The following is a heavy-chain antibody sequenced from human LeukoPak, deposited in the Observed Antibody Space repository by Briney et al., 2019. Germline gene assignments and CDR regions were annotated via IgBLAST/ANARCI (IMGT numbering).Heavy chain of an antibody. D-gene: IGHD3-16*01. Sequence: GGSLRLSCVASGFAFNKYAMHWVRQAPGKGLEWLTFIRHDGSFKEYADSVKGRFTISRDNSKNTLYLQMNSLRAEDTAVYYCAREDRGEYFDYWGQGTLVTVSS. CDR1: GFAFNKYA. CDR3: AREDRGEYFDY. J-gene: IGHJ4*02. V-gene: IGHV3-30*02. CDR2: IRHDGSFK.